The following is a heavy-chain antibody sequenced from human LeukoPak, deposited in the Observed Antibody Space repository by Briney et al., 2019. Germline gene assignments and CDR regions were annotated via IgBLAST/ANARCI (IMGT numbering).Heavy chain of an antibody. V-gene: IGHV4-34*01. J-gene: IGHJ3*02. Sequence: SETLSLTCAVYGGSFSGYYWSWIRQPPGKGLECIGEINHSGSTNYNPSLKSRLTISVDTSKNQFSLKLSSVTAADTAVYYCARAHGVYCSSTSCYSGAFDIWGQGTMVTVSS. CDR2: INHSGST. CDR1: GGSFSGYY. D-gene: IGHD2-2*01. CDR3: ARAHGVYCSSTSCYSGAFDI.